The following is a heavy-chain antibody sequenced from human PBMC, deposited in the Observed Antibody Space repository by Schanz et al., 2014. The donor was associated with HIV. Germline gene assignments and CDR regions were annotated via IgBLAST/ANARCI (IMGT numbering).Heavy chain of an antibody. Sequence: GQLVESGGGVVQPGRALRLSCAVSGFIFSNYGMHWVRQAPGKGLEGGAVISYDGSNKYYADSVKGRFTIARDNSKNTLYLQMNSLRAEDTAVYYCAKGLRQWLVLGVSDYWGQGTLVTVSS. CDR2: ISYDGSNK. V-gene: IGHV3-30*18. D-gene: IGHD6-19*01. CDR3: AKGLRQWLVLGVSDY. CDR1: GFIFSNYG. J-gene: IGHJ4*02.